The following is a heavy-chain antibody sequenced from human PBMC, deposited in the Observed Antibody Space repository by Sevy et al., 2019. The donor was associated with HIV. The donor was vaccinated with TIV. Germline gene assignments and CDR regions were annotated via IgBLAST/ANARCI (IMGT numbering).Heavy chain of an antibody. CDR1: GGTFSSYA. J-gene: IGHJ6*02. V-gene: IGHV1-69*13. D-gene: IGHD2-2*01. CDR2: IIPIFGTA. CDR3: ARDNEDIVVVPAATHYYYYGMDV. Sequence: ASVKVSCKASGGTFSSYAISWVRQAPGQGLEWMGGIIPIFGTANYAQKFQGRVTITAGESTSTAYMELSSLRSEDTAVYYCARDNEDIVVVPAATHYYYYGMDVWGQGTTVTVSS.